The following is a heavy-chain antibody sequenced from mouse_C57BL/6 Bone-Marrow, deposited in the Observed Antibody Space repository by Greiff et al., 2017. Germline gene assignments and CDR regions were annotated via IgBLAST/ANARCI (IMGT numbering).Heavy chain of an antibody. J-gene: IGHJ3*01. CDR2: IYPRSGNT. V-gene: IGHV1-81*01. CDR1: GYTFTSYG. Sequence: VQLVESGAELARPGASVKLSCKASGYTFTSYGISWVKQRTGQGLEWIGEIYPRSGNTYYNEKFKGKATLTADKSSSTAYMELRSLTSEDSAVYFCARALRSAWFAYWGQGTLVTVSA. CDR3: ARALRSAWFAY. D-gene: IGHD1-1*01.